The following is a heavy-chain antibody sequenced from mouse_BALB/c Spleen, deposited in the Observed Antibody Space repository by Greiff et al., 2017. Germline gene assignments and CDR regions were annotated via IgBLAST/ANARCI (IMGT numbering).Heavy chain of an antibody. J-gene: IGHJ2*01. CDR1: GYTFNSYW. CDR2: INPSNGRT. CDR3: ARSNYSFDY. D-gene: IGHD2-12*01. V-gene: IGHV1S81*02. Sequence: QVQLQQSGAELVKPGASVKLSCKASGYTFNSYWMHWVKQRPGQGLEWIGEINPSNGRTNYNEKFKSKATLTVDKSSSTAYMQLSSLTSEDSAVYYCARSNYSFDYWGQGTTLTVSS.